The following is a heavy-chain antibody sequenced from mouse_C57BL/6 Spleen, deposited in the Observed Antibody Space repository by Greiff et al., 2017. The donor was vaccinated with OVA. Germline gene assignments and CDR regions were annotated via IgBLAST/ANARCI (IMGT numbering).Heavy chain of an antibody. CDR1: GFNIKDYY. Sequence: EVQLQESGAELVKPGASVKLSCTASGFNIKDYYMHWVKQRTEQGLEWIGRIDPEDGETKYAPKFQGKATITADTSSNTAYLQLSSLTSEDTAVYYWARGGGGPYPNWYFDVWGTGTTVTVSS. V-gene: IGHV14-2*01. D-gene: IGHD2-10*01. CDR2: IDPEDGET. J-gene: IGHJ1*03. CDR3: ARGGGGPYPNWYFDV.